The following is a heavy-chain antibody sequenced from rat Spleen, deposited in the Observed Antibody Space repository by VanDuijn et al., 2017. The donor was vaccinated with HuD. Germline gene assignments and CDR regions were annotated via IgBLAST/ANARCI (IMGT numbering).Heavy chain of an antibody. CDR3: AKHGAYYYDVMDA. CDR2: IRNKAKSYTT. J-gene: IGHJ4*01. CDR1: GFTFADFY. D-gene: IGHD1-12*01. V-gene: IGHV7-6*01. Sequence: EVKLLESGRDLVQPGGSLRLSCAASGFTFADFYMSWIRQSPGKAPEWLSFIRNKAKSYTTEYNPSVKGRFTISRDYIQNVLYLQMNTLRAEDTAIYYCAKHGAYYYDVMDAWGQGTSVTVSS.